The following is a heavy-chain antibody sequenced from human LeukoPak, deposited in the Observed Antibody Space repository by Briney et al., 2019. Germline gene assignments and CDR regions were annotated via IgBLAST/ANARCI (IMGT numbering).Heavy chain of an antibody. J-gene: IGHJ6*03. CDR2: ISSNGGST. D-gene: IGHD3-10*01. CDR1: GFTFSSYA. CDR3: ARAEIAWFGELLGYYYYYYMDV. Sequence: GGSLRLSCAASGFTFSSYAMHWVRQAPGKGLEYVSAISSNGGSTYYANSVKGRFTISRDNSKNTLYLQMGSLRAEDMAVYYCARAEIAWFGELLGYYYYYYMDVWGKGTTVTISS. V-gene: IGHV3-64*01.